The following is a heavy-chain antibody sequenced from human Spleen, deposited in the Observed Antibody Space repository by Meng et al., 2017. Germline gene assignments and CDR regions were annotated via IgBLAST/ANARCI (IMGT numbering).Heavy chain of an antibody. Sequence: GESLKISCAASGFTFSSYGMSWVRQAPGKGLEWVSDISGSGSSTYYADTVKGRFPISRDKSKNTLYLQMNSLRAEDTAVYYCATVSSTSWHSTVGDYFDYWGQGTVVTVSS. CDR3: ATVSSTSWHSTVGDYFDY. CDR1: GFTFSSYG. D-gene: IGHD6-13*01. V-gene: IGHV3-23*01. CDR2: ISGSGSST. J-gene: IGHJ4*02.